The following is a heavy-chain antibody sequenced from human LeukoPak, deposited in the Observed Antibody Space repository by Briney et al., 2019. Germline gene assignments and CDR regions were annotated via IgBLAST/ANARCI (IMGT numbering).Heavy chain of an antibody. Sequence: PSETLSLTCTVSGGSISNYYWSWIRQPPGKGLEWIAYIYSSGSTNYNPSLKSRVTISADTSKNQFSLKLSSVTAADTAVYYCARALASYYDRPFDIWGQGTMVTVSS. D-gene: IGHD3-22*01. CDR1: GGSISNYY. CDR3: ARALASYYDRPFDI. J-gene: IGHJ3*02. CDR2: IYSSGST. V-gene: IGHV4-59*01.